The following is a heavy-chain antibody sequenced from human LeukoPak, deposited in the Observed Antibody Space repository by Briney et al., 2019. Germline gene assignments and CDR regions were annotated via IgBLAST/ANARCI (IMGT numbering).Heavy chain of an antibody. Sequence: ASVKVSCKVSGYXLTQFVIHWVRQSPGKGLEWMGGFDLEDGGTTYAQRFQGRVTMTEDTSTDTAYMEVSNLRSDDTAVYYCAGHRYESGWQMGARDYYYYGMDVWGQGTTVTVSS. CDR3: AGHRYESGWQMGARDYYYYGMDV. CDR2: FDLEDGGT. V-gene: IGHV1-24*01. CDR1: GYXLTQFV. J-gene: IGHJ6*02. D-gene: IGHD6-19*01.